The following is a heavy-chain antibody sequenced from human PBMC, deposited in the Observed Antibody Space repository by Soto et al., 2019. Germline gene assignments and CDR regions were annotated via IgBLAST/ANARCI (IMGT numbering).Heavy chain of an antibody. D-gene: IGHD3-3*01. J-gene: IGHJ4*02. CDR3: AKTPFWTDSPIDPDRGEYYFDY. Sequence: GGSLRLSCAASGFTFSSYAMSWVRQAPGKGLEWVSAISGSGGSTYYADSVKGRFTISRDNSKNTLYLQMNSLRAEDTAVYYCAKTPFWTDSPIDPDRGEYYFDYWGQGTLVTVSS. CDR1: GFTFSSYA. V-gene: IGHV3-23*01. CDR2: ISGSGGST.